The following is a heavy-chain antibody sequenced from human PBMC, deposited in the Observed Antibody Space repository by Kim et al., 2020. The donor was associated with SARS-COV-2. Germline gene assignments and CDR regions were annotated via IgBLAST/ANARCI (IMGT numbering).Heavy chain of an antibody. D-gene: IGHD6-13*01. CDR3: ARGGQLVLWWFDP. CDR2: ISYDGSNK. CDR1: GFTFSSYA. J-gene: IGHJ5*02. Sequence: GGSLRLSCAASGFTFSSYAMHWVRQAPGKGLEWVAVISYDGSNKYYADSVKGRFTISRDNSKNTLYLQMNSLRAEDTAVYYCARGGQLVLWWFDPWGQGTLVTVSS. V-gene: IGHV3-30-3*01.